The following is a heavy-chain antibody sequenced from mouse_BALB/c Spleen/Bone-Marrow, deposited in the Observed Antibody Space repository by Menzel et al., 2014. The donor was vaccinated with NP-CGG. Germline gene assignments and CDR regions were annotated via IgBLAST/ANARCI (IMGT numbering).Heavy chain of an antibody. CDR3: ARNYGYGKSFAY. Sequence: VQLQQSGAELVKPGASVKLSCTASGFNIKDTYMHWVKQRPEQGLVWIGRIDPANGNTKYGPKFQDKATITADTSSNTAYLQLSSLTSEDTAVYYCARNYGYGKSFAYWGQGTLVTVSA. V-gene: IGHV14-3*02. D-gene: IGHD2-2*01. J-gene: IGHJ3*01. CDR1: GFNIKDTY. CDR2: IDPANGNT.